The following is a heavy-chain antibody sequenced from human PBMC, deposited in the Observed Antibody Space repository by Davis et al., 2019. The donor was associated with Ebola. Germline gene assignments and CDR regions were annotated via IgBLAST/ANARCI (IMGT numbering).Heavy chain of an antibody. CDR3: ARARYCSSTSCYLLGNYYYYGMDV. CDR1: GGSTISSYY. CDR2: IHYSGST. J-gene: IGHJ6*02. D-gene: IGHD2-2*01. Sequence: SETLSLTCTVSGGSTISSYYWNWIRQPPGKGLEWIGYIHYSGSTNSNPSLKSRVTISVDTSKNQFSLNLNSVTASDTAVYYCARARYCSSTSCYLLGNYYYYGMDVWGQGTTVTVSS. V-gene: IGHV4-59*01.